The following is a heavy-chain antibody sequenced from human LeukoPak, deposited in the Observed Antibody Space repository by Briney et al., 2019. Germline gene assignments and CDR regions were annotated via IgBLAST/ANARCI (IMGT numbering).Heavy chain of an antibody. CDR1: GFTFSSYS. CDR3: ARSYTDYMDV. V-gene: IGHV3-48*01. D-gene: IGHD2-2*02. Sequence: GGSLRLSCAASGFTFSSYSMNWVRQAPGKGLEWVSYISSSSSTIYYADSVKGRFTISRDNAKNSLYLQMNSLRAEDTAVYYCARSYTDYMDVWGKGTTVTVSS. J-gene: IGHJ6*03. CDR2: ISSSSSTI.